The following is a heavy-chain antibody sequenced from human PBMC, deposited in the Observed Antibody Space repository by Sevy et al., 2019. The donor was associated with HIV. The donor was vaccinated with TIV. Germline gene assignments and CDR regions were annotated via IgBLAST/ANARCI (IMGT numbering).Heavy chain of an antibody. V-gene: IGHV3-7*03. Sequence: GGSLRLSCAASGFTFSSYWMSWVRQAPGKGLEWVANIKQDGSEKYYVDSVKGRFTISRVNAKNSLYMQMNSLRAEDTAVYYSARDGISSSVGYYYYYYGMDVWGQGTTVTVSS. CDR2: IKQDGSEK. CDR1: GFTFSSYW. CDR3: ARDGISSSVGYYYYYYGMDV. D-gene: IGHD6-6*01. J-gene: IGHJ6*02.